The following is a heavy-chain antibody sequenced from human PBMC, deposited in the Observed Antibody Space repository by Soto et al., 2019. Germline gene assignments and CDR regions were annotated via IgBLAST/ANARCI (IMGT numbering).Heavy chain of an antibody. CDR1: GFTFSSHW. V-gene: IGHV3-7*01. CDR3: ARDSDPAEI. CDR2: IKQDGSEK. J-gene: IGHJ3*02. Sequence: EVQLVESGGGLVQPGGSLRLSCAASGFTFSSHWMSWVRQAPGKGLEWVANIKQDGSEKYYVDSVKGRFTISRDNAKNSLYLQMNSLRAEDTAVYYCARDSDPAEIWGQGTMVTVSS.